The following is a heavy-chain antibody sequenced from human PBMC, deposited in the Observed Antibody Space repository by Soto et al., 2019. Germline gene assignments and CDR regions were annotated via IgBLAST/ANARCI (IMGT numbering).Heavy chain of an antibody. J-gene: IGHJ5*02. CDR1: GYTFTSYA. D-gene: IGHD6-19*01. CDR2: INAGNGNT. CDR3: PSGVAGPLHWFDP. V-gene: IGHV1-3*01. Sequence: QVQLVQSGAEVKKPGASVKVSCKASGYTFTSYAMHWVRQAPGQRLEWMGWINAGNGNTKYSQKFQGRVTITRDTXASTAYMGRSSLRSEDTAVYYCPSGVAGPLHWFDPWGQGTLVTVSS.